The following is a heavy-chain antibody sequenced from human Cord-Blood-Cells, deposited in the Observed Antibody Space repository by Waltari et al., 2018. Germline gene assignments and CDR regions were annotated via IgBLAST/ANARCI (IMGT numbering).Heavy chain of an antibody. J-gene: IGHJ4*02. V-gene: IGHV2-70*04. CDR3: ARSPYSGSYDY. CDR1: GFSLSTSGMR. CDR2: IDWDDDK. Sequence: QVTLKESGPALVKPTQTLTLTYTFSGFSLSTSGMRVSWIRQPPGKALEWLARIDWDDDKFYSTSLKTRLTISKDTSKNQVVLTMTNMDPVDTATYYCARSPYSGSYDYWGQGTLVTVSS. D-gene: IGHD1-26*01.